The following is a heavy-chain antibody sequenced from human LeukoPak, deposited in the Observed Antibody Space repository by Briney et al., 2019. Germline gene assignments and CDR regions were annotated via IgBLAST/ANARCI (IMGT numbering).Heavy chain of an antibody. CDR2: ISSSGSTI. Sequence: GGSLRLSCAASGFTFSSYEMNWVRQAPGKGLEWVSYISSSGSTIYYADSVKGRFTTSRDNAKNSLYLQMNSLRAEDTAVYYCAREELTTVTAFDYWGQGTLVTVSS. J-gene: IGHJ4*02. CDR3: AREELTTVTAFDY. CDR1: GFTFSSYE. V-gene: IGHV3-48*03. D-gene: IGHD4-17*01.